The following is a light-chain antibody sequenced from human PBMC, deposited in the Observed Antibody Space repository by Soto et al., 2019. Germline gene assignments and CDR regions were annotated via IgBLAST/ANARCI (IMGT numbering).Light chain of an antibody. V-gene: IGLV2-8*01. J-gene: IGLJ2*01. CDR3: SSYAGSNNLGV. CDR1: SSDVGGYNY. Sequence: QSALTQPPSASGSPGQSVTISCTGTSSDVGGYNYVSWYQQHPGKAPKLMIYEVSKRPSGVHDRFSGSKSGNTASLTVSGLHAEDEADYYCSSYAGSNNLGVFGGGTKLTVL. CDR2: EVS.